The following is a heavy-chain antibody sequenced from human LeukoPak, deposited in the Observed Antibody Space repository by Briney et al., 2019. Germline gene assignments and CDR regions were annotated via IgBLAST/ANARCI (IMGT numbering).Heavy chain of an antibody. Sequence: PGGSLRLSCAASGFTFDDYAMHWVRQAPGKGLEWVSGISWNSGSIGYADSVKDRFTISRDNAKNSLYLQMNSLRAEDTALYYCAKGQMAAAGTCSDYGGKETLVTVSS. CDR1: GFTFDDYA. D-gene: IGHD6-13*01. CDR2: ISWNSGSI. J-gene: IGHJ4*02. CDR3: AKGQMAAAGTCSDY. V-gene: IGHV3-9*01.